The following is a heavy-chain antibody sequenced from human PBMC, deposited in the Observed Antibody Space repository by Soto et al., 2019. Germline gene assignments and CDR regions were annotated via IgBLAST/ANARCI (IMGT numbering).Heavy chain of an antibody. CDR2: IYSDGST. V-gene: IGHV3-53*01. J-gene: IGHJ4*02. D-gene: IGHD3-16*01. CDR3: AREPRGNRNFDS. CDR1: GFTVSSSY. Sequence: EVQLVESGGGLIQPGGSLRLSCAASGFTVSSSYMSWVRQAPGKGLEWVSAIYSDGSTYYVDSVKGRFTIPRNNSKNTLYLQMNSLTAEDTAVYYCAREPRGNRNFDSWGQGTLVTVSS.